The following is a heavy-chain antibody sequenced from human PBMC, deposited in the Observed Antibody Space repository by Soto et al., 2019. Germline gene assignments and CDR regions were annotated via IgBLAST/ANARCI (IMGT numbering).Heavy chain of an antibody. J-gene: IGHJ5*02. CDR2: IYYRGST. D-gene: IGHD2-2*01. CDR3: ARATIVLVPAAMVSNWLDP. V-gene: IGHV4-30-4*01. Sequence: QVQLQESGPGLVKPSQTLSLTCTVSGGSISSGDYYWSWIRQPPVKGLEWIGYIYYRGSTNYNPSLKGRVTISVDRSKNQFSMKLSAVTGEATALYYCARATIVLVPAAMVSNWLDPRGQGTLVTVSS. CDR1: GGSISSGDYY.